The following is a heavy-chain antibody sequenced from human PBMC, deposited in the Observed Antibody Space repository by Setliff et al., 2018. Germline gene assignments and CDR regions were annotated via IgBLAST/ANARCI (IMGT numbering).Heavy chain of an antibody. D-gene: IGHD3-10*01. J-gene: IGHJ4*02. CDR3: ARVGSLAPLYYGNY. Sequence: ASVKVSCKASGYPFISYDINWVRQAPGQGLEWMGWISTYNGKTNYAQKFQGRVTMTTDTSTSTAYMELRSLRSDDTAVYYCARVGSLAPLYYGNYWGQGTLVTVSS. CDR1: GYPFISYD. CDR2: ISTYNGKT. V-gene: IGHV1-18*01.